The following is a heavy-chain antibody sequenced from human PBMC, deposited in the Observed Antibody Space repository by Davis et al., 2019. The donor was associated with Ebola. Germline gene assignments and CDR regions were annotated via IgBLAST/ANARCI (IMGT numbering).Heavy chain of an antibody. CDR2: IWYDGSNK. CDR1: GFTFSSYG. J-gene: IGHJ6*02. Sequence: GGSLRLSCAASGFTFSSYGMHWVRQAPGKGLEWVAVIWYDGSNKYYADSVKGRFTISRDNSKNTLYLQMNSLRAEDTAVYYCARDRLYLELGIDYYYYGMDVWGQGTTVTVSS. CDR3: ARDRLYLELGIDYYYYGMDV. D-gene: IGHD5-24*01. V-gene: IGHV3-33*01.